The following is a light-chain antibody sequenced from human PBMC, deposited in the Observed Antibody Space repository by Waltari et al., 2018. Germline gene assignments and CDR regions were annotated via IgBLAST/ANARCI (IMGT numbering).Light chain of an antibody. CDR3: QQFGSSPRGT. CDR2: GAS. V-gene: IGKV3-20*01. CDR1: QSLSRSY. J-gene: IGKJ2*01. Sequence: ILLTQSPATLSLSPGDTGTLSCRARQSLSRSYLAWYQQRPRQAPRLLIYGASNMATGLPDRCIGSGGGTQFTLIISGREPEDSAVYYCQQFGSSPRGTFGQGTKLEIK.